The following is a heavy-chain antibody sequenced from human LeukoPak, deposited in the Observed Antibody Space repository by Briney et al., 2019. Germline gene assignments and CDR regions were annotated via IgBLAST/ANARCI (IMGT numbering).Heavy chain of an antibody. Sequence: PGGSLRLSCAASGFTVSSNYMSWVRQAPGKGLEWVSVIYSGGSTYYADSVKGRFTISRDNAKNSLYLQMNSLRAEDTAVYYCARVGYDFWSAHVDYWGQGTLVAVSS. J-gene: IGHJ4*02. CDR3: ARVGYDFWSAHVDY. V-gene: IGHV3-53*01. CDR1: GFTVSSNY. CDR2: IYSGGST. D-gene: IGHD3-3*01.